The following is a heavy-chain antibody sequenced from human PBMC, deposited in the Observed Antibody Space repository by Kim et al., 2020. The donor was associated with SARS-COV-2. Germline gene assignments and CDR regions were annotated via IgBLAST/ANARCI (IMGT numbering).Heavy chain of an antibody. J-gene: IGHJ6*02. D-gene: IGHD6-13*01. V-gene: IGHV1-69*02. CDR3: AISSSGPNDYYYGMDV. Sequence: KFQGRVTITADKSTSTAYMELSSLRSEDTAVYYCAISSSGPNDYYYGMDVWGQGTTVTVSS.